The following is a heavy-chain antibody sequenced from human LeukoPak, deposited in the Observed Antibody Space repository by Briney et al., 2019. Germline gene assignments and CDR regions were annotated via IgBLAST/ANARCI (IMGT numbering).Heavy chain of an antibody. Sequence: GGSLRLSCAASGLTFSNYAMSWVRQAPGKGLEWVSSISGSGGSTHYADSVKGRFTISRDNSTSTMYLQVNSLRAEDTAVYYCAKGSTYFYGSGTSDDAFDIWGQGTMVTVSS. CDR1: GLTFSNYA. V-gene: IGHV3-23*01. CDR3: AKGSTYFYGSGTSDDAFDI. D-gene: IGHD3-10*01. CDR2: ISGSGGST. J-gene: IGHJ3*02.